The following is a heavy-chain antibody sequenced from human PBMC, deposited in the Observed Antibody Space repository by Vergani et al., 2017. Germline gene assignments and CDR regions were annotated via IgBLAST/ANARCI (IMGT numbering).Heavy chain of an antibody. D-gene: IGHD3-22*01. CDR3: ARDLFGLNYDSSGYYY. CDR1: GGTFSSYA. V-gene: IGHV1-69*01. J-gene: IGHJ4*02. CDR2: IIPIFGTA. Sequence: QVQLVQSGAEVKKPGSSVKVSCKASGGTFSSYAISWVRQAPGQGLEWMGGIIPIFGTANYAQKFQGRVTITADESTSTAYMDLSSLRSEDTAVYYCARDLFGLNYDSSGYYYWGQGTLVTVSS.